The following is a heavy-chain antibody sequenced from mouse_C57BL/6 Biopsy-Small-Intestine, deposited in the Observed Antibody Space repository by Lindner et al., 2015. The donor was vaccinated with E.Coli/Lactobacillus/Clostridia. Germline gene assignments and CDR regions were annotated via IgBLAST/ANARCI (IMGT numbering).Heavy chain of an antibody. D-gene: IGHD2-1*01. CDR2: IDPSDGYS. CDR3: ARMVTGSFGY. V-gene: IGHV1-50*01. Sequence: VQLQESGAELMKPGASVKLSCKATGHTFTGYWIEWVKQRPGHGLEWIGEIDPSDGYSNYNQKFKGKATLTVDTSSSTAYMELHSLTSGDSAVYFCARMVTGSFGYWGQGTLVTVSA. J-gene: IGHJ3*01. CDR1: GHTFTGYW.